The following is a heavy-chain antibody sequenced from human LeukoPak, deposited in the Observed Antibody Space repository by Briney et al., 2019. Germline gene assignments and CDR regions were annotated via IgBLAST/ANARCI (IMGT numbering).Heavy chain of an antibody. V-gene: IGHV3-30*18. D-gene: IGHD6-19*01. Sequence: PGRSLRLSCAASGFTFSSYGMHWVRQAPGKGLEWVAVISYDGSNKYYADSVKGRFTISRDDSKNTLYLQMNSLRAEDTAVYYCAKGGGKQWLKYYFDYWCQGTLVTVYS. J-gene: IGHJ4*02. CDR2: ISYDGSNK. CDR3: AKGGGKQWLKYYFDY. CDR1: GFTFSSYG.